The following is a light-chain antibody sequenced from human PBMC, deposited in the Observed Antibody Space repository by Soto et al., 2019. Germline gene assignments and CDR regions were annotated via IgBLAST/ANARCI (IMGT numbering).Light chain of an antibody. CDR3: AAWDASLTAHV. J-gene: IGLJ1*01. CDR1: SSNIGGRT. Sequence: QSVLTQPPSASGTPGQRVTISCSGSSSNIGGRTVNWYQQLPGTAPRLLIFNNNQRPSGVPDRFSGSKSGTSASLAITGRQSEDEAEYYCAAWDASLTAHVFGVGTKVTVL. V-gene: IGLV1-44*01. CDR2: NNN.